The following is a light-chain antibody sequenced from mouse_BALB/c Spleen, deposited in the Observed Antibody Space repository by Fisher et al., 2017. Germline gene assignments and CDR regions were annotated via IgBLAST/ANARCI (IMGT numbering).Light chain of an antibody. CDR3: QQNNEDPPT. CDR2: SIS. J-gene: IGKJ2*01. CDR1: SSVSSSY. V-gene: IGKV4-74*01. Sequence: IVLTQSPAIMSASPGERVTMTCSASSSVSSSYLYWYQQKSGSSPKLWIYSISNLASGVPARFSGSGSRTDFTLTIDPVEADDAATYYCQQNNEDPPTFGGGTKLEIK.